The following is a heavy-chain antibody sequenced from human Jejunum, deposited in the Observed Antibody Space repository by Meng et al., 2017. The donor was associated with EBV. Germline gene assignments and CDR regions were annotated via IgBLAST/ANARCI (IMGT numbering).Heavy chain of an antibody. CDR2: IYYSGSA. CDR3: ARGAYFDY. J-gene: IGHJ4*02. CDR1: GVSFSSGGYS. Sequence: QLRLAESGSGLVKPSDTLSRTCAVFGVSFSSGGYSWHWIRQPPGKGLQWIGYIYYSGSAFYNPSLKSRVTLSVDRSKNQFSLNLSSVTAADTAVYYCARGAYFDYWGQGTLVTVSS. V-gene: IGHV4-30-2*01.